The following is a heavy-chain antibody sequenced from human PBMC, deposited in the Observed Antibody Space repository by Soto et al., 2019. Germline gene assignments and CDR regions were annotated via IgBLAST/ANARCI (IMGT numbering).Heavy chain of an antibody. CDR1: GFTFSSYS. J-gene: IGHJ5*02. CDR3: ARDGIAAAGKGLWFDP. Sequence: PGGSLRLSCAASGFTFSSYSMNWVRQAPGKGLEWVSYISSSSSTIYYADSVKGRFTISRDNAKNSLYLQMNSLRAEDTAVYYCARDGIAAAGKGLWFDPWGQGTLVTVSS. CDR2: ISSSSSTI. D-gene: IGHD6-13*01. V-gene: IGHV3-48*01.